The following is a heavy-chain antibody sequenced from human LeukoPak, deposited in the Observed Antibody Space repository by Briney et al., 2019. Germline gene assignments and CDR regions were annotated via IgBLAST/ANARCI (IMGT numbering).Heavy chain of an antibody. CDR2: IPYDGIDE. D-gene: IGHD3-9*01. J-gene: IGHJ4*02. CDR1: GFSFSSYG. CDR3: AKDSTGYHPGY. V-gene: IGHV3-30*02. Sequence: GGSLRLSCAAPGFSFSSYGMHWVRQRPGRGPEWVALIPYDGIDENYADFAKGRFTISRDNLKNTVYLLINSVRTEDTAVYYCAKDSTGYHPGYWGQGTLVTVSS.